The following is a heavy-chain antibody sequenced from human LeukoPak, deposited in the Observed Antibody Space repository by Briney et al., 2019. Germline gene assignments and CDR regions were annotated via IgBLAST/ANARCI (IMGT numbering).Heavy chain of an antibody. J-gene: IGHJ4*02. Sequence: SETLSLTCTVSSGSISTYYWGWVRQPPGKGLEWIGRIYTTGATQYNPSLKSRVTMSVDTSTNQFPLNLRSVSAADTAVYYCGRQGYTASHYFLDFWSQGTLVAVS. V-gene: IGHV4-4*07. CDR1: SGSISTYY. CDR2: IYTTGAT. D-gene: IGHD2-2*02. CDR3: GRQGYTASHYFLDF.